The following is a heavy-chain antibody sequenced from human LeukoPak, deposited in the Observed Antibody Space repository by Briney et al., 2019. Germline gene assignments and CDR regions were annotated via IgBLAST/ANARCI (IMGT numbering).Heavy chain of an antibody. CDR3: ARVYGRGYGYGLHFDP. CDR2: IYTSGST. Sequence: PSETLSLTCTVSGGSISSYYWSWIRQPAGKGLEWIGPIYTSGSTNYNPSPKSRVTMSVDTSKNPFSLKLSSVTAADTAVYYCARVYGRGYGYGLHFDPWGQGTLLTVSS. CDR1: GGSISSYY. V-gene: IGHV4-4*07. J-gene: IGHJ5*02. D-gene: IGHD5-18*01.